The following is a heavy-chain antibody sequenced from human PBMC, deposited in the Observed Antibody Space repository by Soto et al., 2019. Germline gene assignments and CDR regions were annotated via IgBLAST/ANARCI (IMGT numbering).Heavy chain of an antibody. CDR1: GGTFSSEA. Sequence: QVQLVQSGAEVKKPGSSVKVSCKASGGTFSSEAISWVRQAPGQGLEWMGGIIPIFGTAKYAQKFQGRVTITADESTRTVYMELSSLRSEDTDVYYCARGGGYGGYLTSGWNWFDPWGQGTLVTVSS. J-gene: IGHJ5*02. CDR2: IIPIFGTA. D-gene: IGHD5-12*01. CDR3: ARGGGYGGYLTSGWNWFDP. V-gene: IGHV1-69*01.